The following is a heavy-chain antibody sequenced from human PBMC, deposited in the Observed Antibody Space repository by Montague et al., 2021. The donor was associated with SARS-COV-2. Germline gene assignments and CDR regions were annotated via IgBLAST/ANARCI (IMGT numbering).Heavy chain of an antibody. V-gene: IGHV4-34*01. CDR1: GGSFIGYY. Sequence: SETLSLTCAVYGGSFIGYYWSWTREPPGKGLAWIGEINHRGSTNYNPSLKSQVTISVDTSKNQFSLKLSSVTAADTAVYYCARVRAVPAAMRIFSLGRSYYGMDVWGQGTTVTVSS. D-gene: IGHD2-2*01. CDR3: ARVRAVPAAMRIFSLGRSYYGMDV. J-gene: IGHJ6*02. CDR2: INHRGST.